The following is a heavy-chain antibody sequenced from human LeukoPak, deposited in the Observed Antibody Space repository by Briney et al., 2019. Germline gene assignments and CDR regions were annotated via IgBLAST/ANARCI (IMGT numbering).Heavy chain of an antibody. D-gene: IGHD2-2*01. J-gene: IGHJ4*02. CDR3: ARVTTSSAMEDYFDY. CDR2: IYYSGST. V-gene: IGHV4-59*08. Sequence: PSETLSLTCTVSGGSISSYYWSWIRQPPGKGLEWIGYIYYSGSTYYNPSLKSRVTISVDTSKNQFSLKLSSVTAADTAVYYCARVTTSSAMEDYFDYWGQGTLVTVSS. CDR1: GGSISSYY.